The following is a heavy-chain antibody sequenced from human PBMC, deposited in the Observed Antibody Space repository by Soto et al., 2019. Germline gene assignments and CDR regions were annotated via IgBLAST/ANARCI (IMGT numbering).Heavy chain of an antibody. CDR1: GFTFSSYS. Sequence: EVQLVESGGGLVQPGGSLRLSCAASGFTFSSYSMNWVRQAPGKGLEWVSYISSSSSTIYYADSVKGRFTISRANAKNSLYLQMNSLRAEDTAVYYCARHPERIAQVGWFGPWGQGTLVTVSS. J-gene: IGHJ5*02. CDR3: ARHPERIAQVGWFGP. V-gene: IGHV3-48*01. CDR2: ISSSSSTI. D-gene: IGHD6-13*01.